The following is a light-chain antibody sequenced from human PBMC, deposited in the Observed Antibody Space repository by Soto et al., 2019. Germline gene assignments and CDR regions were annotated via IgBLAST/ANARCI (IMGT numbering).Light chain of an antibody. J-gene: IGLJ1*01. CDR1: SSDIGGSNY. Sequence: QSALTQPASVSGSPGQSITISCTGTSSDIGGSNYVSWYQQHPGKAPKLIIYEVTNRPSGVSDRFSGSKSDNTASLIISGLQAEDEAHYYCSSYRITTXVFGSATKVP. CDR2: EVT. V-gene: IGLV2-14*01. CDR3: SSYRITTXV.